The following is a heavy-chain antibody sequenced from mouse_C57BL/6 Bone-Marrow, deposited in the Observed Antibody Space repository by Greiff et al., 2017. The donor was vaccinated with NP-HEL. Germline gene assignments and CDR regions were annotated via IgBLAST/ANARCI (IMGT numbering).Heavy chain of an antibody. CDR1: GYTFTSYW. Sequence: QVQLQQPGAELVKPGASVKLSCKASGYTFTSYWMQWVKQRPGQGLEWIGEIDPSDSYTNYNQKFKGKATLTVDTSSSTAYMQLSSLTSEDSAVYYCARPPTVVAWNAMDYWGQGTSVTVSS. CDR2: IDPSDSYT. J-gene: IGHJ4*01. V-gene: IGHV1-50*01. D-gene: IGHD1-1*01. CDR3: ARPPTVVAWNAMDY.